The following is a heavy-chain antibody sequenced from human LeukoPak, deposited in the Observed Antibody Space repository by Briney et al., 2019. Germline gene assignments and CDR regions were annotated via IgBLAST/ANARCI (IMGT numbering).Heavy chain of an antibody. CDR3: ARLDDYPDY. CDR1: GGSFSGYY. V-gene: IGHV4-34*01. Sequence: SETLSLTCAVYGGSFSGYYRSWIRQPPGKGLEWIGEINHSGSTNYNPSLKSRVTISVDTSKNQFSLKLSSVTAADTAVYYCARLDDYPDYWGQGTLVTVSS. CDR2: INHSGST. D-gene: IGHD4/OR15-4a*01. J-gene: IGHJ4*02.